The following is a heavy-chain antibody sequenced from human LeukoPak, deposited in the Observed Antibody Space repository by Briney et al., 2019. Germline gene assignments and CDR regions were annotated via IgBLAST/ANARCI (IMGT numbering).Heavy chain of an antibody. CDR1: GGSIRSTSYY. V-gene: IGHV4-39*07. D-gene: IGHD3-22*01. CDR2: IYYSGNT. Sequence: SSETLSLTCTVSGGSIRSTSYYWGWIRQPPGKGLEWIGSIYYSGNTYYNPSLKSRVTISVDTSKNQFSLKLSSVTAADTAVYYCARHDSSGENWFDPWGQGTLVTVSS. CDR3: ARHDSSGENWFDP. J-gene: IGHJ5*02.